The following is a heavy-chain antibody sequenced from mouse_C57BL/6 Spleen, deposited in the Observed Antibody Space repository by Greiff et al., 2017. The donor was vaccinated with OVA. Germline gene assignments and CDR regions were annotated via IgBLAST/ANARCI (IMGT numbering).Heavy chain of an antibody. Sequence: VKLQQPGAELVKPGASVKLSCKASGYTFTSYWMQWVKQRPGQGLEWIGEIDPSDSYTNYNQKFKGKATLTVDTSSSTAYMQLSSLTSEDSAVYYCARRLGQGYYFDYWGQGTTLTVSS. CDR1: GYTFTSYW. V-gene: IGHV1-50*01. CDR2: IDPSDSYT. D-gene: IGHD3-3*01. J-gene: IGHJ2*01. CDR3: ARRLGQGYYFDY.